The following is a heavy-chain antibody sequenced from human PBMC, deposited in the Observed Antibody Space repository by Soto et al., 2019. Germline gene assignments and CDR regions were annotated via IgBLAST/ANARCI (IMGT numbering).Heavy chain of an antibody. V-gene: IGHV3-23*01. Sequence: GGSLRLSCAASGFICSSYDMSWVRQAPGKGLEWVSTILVAGSTHYEDSVKGRFTISRDTSKNTVYLQMNSLTAGDTAVYYCAKATATGGGAFDICGQGXMVTV. CDR3: AKATATGGGAFDI. CDR1: GFICSSYD. J-gene: IGHJ3*02. CDR2: ILVAGST. D-gene: IGHD2-8*02.